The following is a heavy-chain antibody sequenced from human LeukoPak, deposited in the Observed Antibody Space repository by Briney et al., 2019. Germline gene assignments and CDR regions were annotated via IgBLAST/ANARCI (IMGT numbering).Heavy chain of an antibody. CDR3: ARFEVNYEDNRSFYYFDY. D-gene: IGHD3-3*01. J-gene: IGHJ4*02. CDR1: GFTVSSNY. V-gene: IGHV3-53*01. Sequence: KSGGSLRLSCAASGFTVSSNYMSWVRQAPGKGLEWVSVIYSGGSTYYADSVKGRFTISRDNSKNTLYLQMNSLRAEDTAVYYCARFEVNYEDNRSFYYFDYWGQGTLVTVSS. CDR2: IYSGGST.